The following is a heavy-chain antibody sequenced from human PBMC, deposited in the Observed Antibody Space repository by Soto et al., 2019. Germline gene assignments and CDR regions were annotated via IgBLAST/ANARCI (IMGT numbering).Heavy chain of an antibody. D-gene: IGHD5-12*01. CDR3: ATGSRGYAWAFDI. Sequence: EVQLLESGGGMIQPGGSLRLSCAGSGFTFSSYAMSWVRQAPGKGLEWVSAISGSGGNTYYADSVKGRFTISRDKSKNTLYRQMNSLRAEDTAVYYCATGSRGYAWAFDIWGEGTMVTVSS. CDR1: GFTFSSYA. J-gene: IGHJ3*02. CDR2: ISGSGGNT. V-gene: IGHV3-23*01.